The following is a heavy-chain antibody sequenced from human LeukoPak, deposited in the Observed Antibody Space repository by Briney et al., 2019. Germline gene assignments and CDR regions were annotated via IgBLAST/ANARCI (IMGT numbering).Heavy chain of an antibody. CDR1: GGSLSGYY. CDR3: ARDKFDY. V-gene: IGHV4-34*01. CDR2: INHSGST. J-gene: IGHJ4*02. Sequence: SETLSLTCAVYGGSLSGYYWSWIRQPPGKGLEWIGEINHSGSTNYNPSLKSRVTISVDTSKNQFSLKLSSVTAADTAVYYCARDKFDYWGQGTLVTVSS.